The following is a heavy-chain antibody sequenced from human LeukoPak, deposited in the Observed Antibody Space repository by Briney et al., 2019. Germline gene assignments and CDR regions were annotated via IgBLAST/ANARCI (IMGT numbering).Heavy chain of an antibody. J-gene: IGHJ6*03. Sequence: SETLSLTCTVSGYYISSGYYWGWIRQPPGKGLEWIGSIYHSGSTYYNPSLKSRVTISVDTSKNQFSLKLASVTAADTAVYYCARGISSGWYEWGYYYYYMDVWGKGTTVTISS. CDR2: IYHSGST. CDR1: GYYISSGYY. V-gene: IGHV4-38-2*02. D-gene: IGHD6-19*01. CDR3: ARGISSGWYEWGYYYYYMDV.